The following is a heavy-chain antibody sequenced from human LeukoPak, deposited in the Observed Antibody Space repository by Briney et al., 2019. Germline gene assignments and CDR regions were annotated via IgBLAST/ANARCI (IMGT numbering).Heavy chain of an antibody. V-gene: IGHV4-30-2*01. J-gene: IGHJ4*02. CDR2: IYHSGST. Sequence: SETLSLTCSVSGGSMNSGIYYWSWIRQPPGKGLEWIGEIYHSGSTNYNPSLKSRVTISVDKSKNQFSLKLSSVTAADTAVYYCASTHGSGSYPLDYWGQGTLVTVSS. D-gene: IGHD3-10*01. CDR1: GGSMNSGIYY. CDR3: ASTHGSGSYPLDY.